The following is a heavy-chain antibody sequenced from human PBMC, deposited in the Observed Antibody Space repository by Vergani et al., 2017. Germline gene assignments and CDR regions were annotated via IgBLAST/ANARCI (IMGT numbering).Heavy chain of an antibody. CDR3: ARRVPFSAFEGQMLCYGLDV. Sequence: QVQLVQSGAEVKKPGASVKVSCKASGYTFTSYGIGWVRQAPGQGLEWLGWISGYNGNTNYAQKLQGRVTMTTDTSTSKAYMELRNLRSDDTAVYYCARRVPFSAFEGQMLCYGLDVWGQGTTVTVSS. CDR1: GYTFTSYG. J-gene: IGHJ6*02. CDR2: ISGYNGNT. V-gene: IGHV1-18*01. D-gene: IGHD2-2*01.